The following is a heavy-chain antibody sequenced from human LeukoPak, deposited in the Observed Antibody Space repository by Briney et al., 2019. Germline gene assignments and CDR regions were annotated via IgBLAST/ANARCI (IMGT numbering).Heavy chain of an antibody. CDR2: IYSGGTT. Sequence: GGSLRLSCVVSGFTVNSNYMSWVRQAPGTGLEWVSVIYSGGTTNYADSVKGRFIVYRDNSKNTLYLQMNSLRVEDTAVYYCASKVTTGYWGQGTLVTVSS. CDR3: ASKVTTGY. CDR1: GFTVNSNY. D-gene: IGHD4-17*01. J-gene: IGHJ4*02. V-gene: IGHV3-66*01.